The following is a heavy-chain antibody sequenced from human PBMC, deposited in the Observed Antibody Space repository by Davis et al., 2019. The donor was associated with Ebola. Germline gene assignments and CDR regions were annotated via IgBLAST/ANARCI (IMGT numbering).Heavy chain of an antibody. D-gene: IGHD1-1*01. V-gene: IGHV1-2*06. CDR3: ARAQFPTTSDH. Sequence: AASVKVSCKASGYTFTSYGMSWVRQAPGQGLEWMGRINPNSGGTNYAQKFQGRVTMTRDTSISTAYMELSRLRSDDTAVYYCARAQFPTTSDHWGQGTLVTVSS. CDR2: INPNSGGT. CDR1: GYTFTSYG. J-gene: IGHJ4*02.